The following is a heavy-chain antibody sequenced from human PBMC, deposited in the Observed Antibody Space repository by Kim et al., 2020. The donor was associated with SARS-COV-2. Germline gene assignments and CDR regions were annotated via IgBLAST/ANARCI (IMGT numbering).Heavy chain of an antibody. D-gene: IGHD3-3*02. J-gene: IGHJ3*02. Sequence: SETLSLTCTVSGGSISSSSYYWGWIRQPPGKGLEWIGSIYYSGSTYYNPSLKSRVTISVDTSKNQFSLKLSSVTAADTAVYYCARLLGAGDAFDIWGQGTMVTVSS. V-gene: IGHV4-39*01. CDR2: IYYSGST. CDR3: ARLLGAGDAFDI. CDR1: GGSISSSSYY.